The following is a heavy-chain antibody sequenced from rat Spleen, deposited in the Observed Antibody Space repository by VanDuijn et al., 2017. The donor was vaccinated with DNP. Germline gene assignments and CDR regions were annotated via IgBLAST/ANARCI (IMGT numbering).Heavy chain of an antibody. CDR2: ISNSGIT. Sequence: QVQLKESGPGLVQPSQTLSLTCTVSGFSLTSYGVSWVRQPSGKGLEWIAAISNSGITYYNSALKSRLSISRDTSKSQVFLKMNSLQTEDTAMYFCARWEGINGYWGQGTLVTVSS. CDR3: ARWEGINGY. CDR1: GFSLTSYG. V-gene: IGHV2S12*01. D-gene: IGHD1-11*01. J-gene: IGHJ3*01.